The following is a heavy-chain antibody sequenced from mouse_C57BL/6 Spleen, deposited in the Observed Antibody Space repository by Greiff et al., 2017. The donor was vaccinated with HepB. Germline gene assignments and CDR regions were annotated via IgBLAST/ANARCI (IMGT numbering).Heavy chain of an antibody. CDR3: AGAATGTFAY. CDR2: ISPSNGDT. J-gene: IGHJ3*01. CDR1: GYTFTSYW. V-gene: IGHV1-53*01. D-gene: IGHD4-1*02. Sequence: QVQLQQPGPELVKPGATVKLTCKASGYTFTSYWMHWVKQRPGQGLEWIGNISPSNGDTNYNENFKSKAILTVDKSSSTAYMQLSSLTSEDSAVYYCAGAATGTFAYWGQGTLVTVSA.